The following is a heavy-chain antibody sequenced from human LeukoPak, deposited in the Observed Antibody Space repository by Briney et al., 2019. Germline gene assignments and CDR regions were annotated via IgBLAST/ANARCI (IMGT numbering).Heavy chain of an antibody. J-gene: IGHJ4*02. CDR2: IYHSGNT. Sequence: PSETLSLTCSVSGHSISSAYYWGWIRQPPGKGLEWIGSIYHSGNTYYNPSLKSRVTISVDASKNQFSLRLSSVTAADTAVYYCARDLRGSYIPYIDYWGQGVLVAVSS. D-gene: IGHD1-26*01. V-gene: IGHV4-38-2*02. CDR1: GHSISSAYY. CDR3: ARDLRGSYIPYIDY.